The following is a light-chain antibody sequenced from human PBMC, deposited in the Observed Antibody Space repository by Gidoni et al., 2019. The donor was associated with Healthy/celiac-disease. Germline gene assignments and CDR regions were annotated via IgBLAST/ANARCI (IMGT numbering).Light chain of an antibody. CDR3: QKSYSTLT. J-gene: IGKJ4*01. V-gene: IGKV1-39*01. Sequence: DIQMTQSPSSLSASVGDRVTITCRVSQSISSYLNWYQQKPGKAPQLLIYAASSFQSGVPSRFSGSGSGTDFTLSISRLQPDDFATYYCQKSYSTLTFGGGTKVEIK. CDR2: AAS. CDR1: QSISSY.